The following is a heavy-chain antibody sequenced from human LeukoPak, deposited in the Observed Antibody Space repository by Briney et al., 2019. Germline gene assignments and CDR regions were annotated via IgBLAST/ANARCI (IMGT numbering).Heavy chain of an antibody. CDR3: ARAEAAAGTMIDY. Sequence: GGSLRLSCAASGFTFSSYAMHWVHQAPGKGLEWVAVISYDGSNKYYADSVKGRFTISRDNSKNTLYLQMNSLRAEDTAVYYCARAEAAAGTMIDYWGQGTLVTVSS. CDR2: ISYDGSNK. D-gene: IGHD6-13*01. J-gene: IGHJ4*02. CDR1: GFTFSSYA. V-gene: IGHV3-30*04.